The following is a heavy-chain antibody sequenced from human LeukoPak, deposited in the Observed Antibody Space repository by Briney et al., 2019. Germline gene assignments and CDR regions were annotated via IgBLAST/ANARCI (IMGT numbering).Heavy chain of an antibody. J-gene: IGHJ6*03. CDR2: INTNTGNP. CDR3: ARSPRSGYSYGLYYMDV. CDR1: GYTFTSYA. Sequence: ASVKVSCKASGYTFTSYAMNWVRQAPGQGLEWMGWINTNTGNPTYAQGFTGRFVFSLDTSVSTAYLQISSLKAEDTAVYYCARSPRSGYSYGLYYMDVWGKGTTVTVSS. V-gene: IGHV7-4-1*02. D-gene: IGHD5-18*01.